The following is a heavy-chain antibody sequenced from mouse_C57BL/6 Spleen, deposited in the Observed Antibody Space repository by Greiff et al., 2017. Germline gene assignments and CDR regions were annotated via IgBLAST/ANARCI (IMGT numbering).Heavy chain of an antibody. CDR1: GYTFTSYW. V-gene: IGHV1-64*01. CDR2: IHPNSGST. D-gene: IGHD2-4*01. J-gene: IGHJ3*01. CDR3: AGDYDEAWFAY. Sequence: QVQLQQPGAELVKPGASVKLSCKASGYTFTSYWMHWVKQRPGQGLEWIGMIHPNSGSTNYNEKFKSKATLTVDKSSRTAYMQLSSLTSEDSAVYYCAGDYDEAWFAYWGQGTLVTVSA.